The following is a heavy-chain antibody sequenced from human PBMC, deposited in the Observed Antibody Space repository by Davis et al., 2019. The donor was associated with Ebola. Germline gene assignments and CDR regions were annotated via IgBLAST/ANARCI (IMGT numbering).Heavy chain of an antibody. CDR2: IQSGGGT. J-gene: IGHJ5*02. Sequence: GGSLRLSCAATGFTVRTYFMNWVRQAPGKGLEWVSVIQSGGGTYYADSVKGRFTISRDNSKNTLYLQMNSLRVEDTAVYYCAKGWSVPFDPWGQGTQVTVSS. CDR1: GFTVRTYF. CDR3: AKGWSVPFDP. V-gene: IGHV3-66*02.